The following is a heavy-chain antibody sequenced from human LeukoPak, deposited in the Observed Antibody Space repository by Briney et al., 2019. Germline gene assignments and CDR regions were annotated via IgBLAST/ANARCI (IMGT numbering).Heavy chain of an antibody. CDR3: ARQASYCSSTSCYSGRNYYYYYYMDV. D-gene: IGHD2-2*01. CDR2: IYYSGST. V-gene: IGHV4-39*01. CDR1: GGSLSSSSYY. Sequence: SETLSLTCTVSGGSLSSSSYYWGWIRQPPGKGLEWIGSIYYSGSTYYNPSLKSRVTISVDTSKNQFSLKLSSVTAADTAVYYCARQASYCSSTSCYSGRNYYYYYYMDVWGKGTTVTVSS. J-gene: IGHJ6*03.